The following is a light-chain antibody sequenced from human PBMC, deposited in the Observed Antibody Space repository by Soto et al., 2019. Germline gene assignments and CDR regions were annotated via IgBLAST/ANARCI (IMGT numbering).Light chain of an antibody. CDR2: EVT. Sequence: SLPSQLASASASPRQSVGISCTGTSIDVGGYSYVSWYQQHPGKAPKLMIYEVTKRPSGVPDRFSGYKSGNTASLTVSGLQAEDEADYYCSSYARNRDILFGGGTTVTVL. CDR3: SSYARNRDIL. J-gene: IGLJ3*02. V-gene: IGLV2-8*01. CDR1: SIDVGGYSY.